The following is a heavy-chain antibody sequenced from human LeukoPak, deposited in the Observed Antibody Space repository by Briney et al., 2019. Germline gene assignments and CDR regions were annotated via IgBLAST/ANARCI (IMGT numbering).Heavy chain of an antibody. V-gene: IGHV4-34*01. Sequence: SETLSLTCAVYGGSLSGYYWSWIRQPPGKGLEWIGEINHSGSTNYNPSLKSRVTISVDTSKNQFSLKLSSVTAADTAVYYCAREIAVAGCDYWGQGTLVTVSS. CDR1: GGSLSGYY. CDR2: INHSGST. D-gene: IGHD6-19*01. J-gene: IGHJ4*02. CDR3: AREIAVAGCDY.